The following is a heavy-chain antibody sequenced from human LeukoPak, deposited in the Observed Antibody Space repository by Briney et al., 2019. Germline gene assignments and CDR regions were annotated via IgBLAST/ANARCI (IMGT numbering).Heavy chain of an antibody. J-gene: IGHJ6*03. Sequence: GGSLRLSCAASGFTFSSYAMHWVRQAPGKGLEWVAVISYDGSNKYYADSVKGRFTISRDNSKNTLYLQMNRLRAEDTALYYCARGGPAVNYDILTGAKYYYMDVWGKGTTVTVSS. CDR1: GFTFSSYA. CDR2: ISYDGSNK. CDR3: ARGGPAVNYDILTGAKYYYMDV. V-gene: IGHV3-30*04. D-gene: IGHD3-9*01.